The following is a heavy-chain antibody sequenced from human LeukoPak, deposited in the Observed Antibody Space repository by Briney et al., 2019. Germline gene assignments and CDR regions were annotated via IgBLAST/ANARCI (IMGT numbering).Heavy chain of an antibody. CDR3: ARGGGVAGTPYNPYDY. Sequence: SQTLSLTCTVSGGSISSYYWSWIRQPPGKGLEWIGYIYYSGSTNYNPSLKSRVTISVDTSKNQFSLKLSSVTAADTAVYYCARGGGVAGTPYNPYDYWGQGTLVTVSS. CDR2: IYYSGST. V-gene: IGHV4-59*01. D-gene: IGHD6-19*01. CDR1: GGSISSYY. J-gene: IGHJ4*02.